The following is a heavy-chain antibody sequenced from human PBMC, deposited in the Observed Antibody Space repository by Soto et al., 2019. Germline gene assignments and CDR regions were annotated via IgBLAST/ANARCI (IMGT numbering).Heavy chain of an antibody. CDR2: ISASGGDT. CDR1: GFTFSSYA. CDR3: SKVDNGYASYNWFYP. Sequence: EVQLLESGGGLVQPGGSLRLSCAASGFTFSSYAMSWVRQAPGKGLEWVSTISASGGDTFYADSVKGRFTISRDNSKNTLFLQMNSLRAEDTAVYYCSKVDNGYASYNWFYPWGQGTLVTVSS. D-gene: IGHD5-12*01. V-gene: IGHV3-23*01. J-gene: IGHJ5*02.